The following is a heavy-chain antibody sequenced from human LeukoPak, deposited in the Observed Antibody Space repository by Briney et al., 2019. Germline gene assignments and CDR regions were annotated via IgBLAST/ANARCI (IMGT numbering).Heavy chain of an antibody. D-gene: IGHD5-24*01. CDR3: ARPSPPGDGYNPCDY. CDR2: ISNDERNR. Sequence: GRSLRLSCEASGFNFHNFAMHWVRQAPGKGLEWVAVISNDERNRYYTDSVKGRFTISRDNSKSTVYLQMNSLRPEDTAMYYCARPSPPGDGYNPCDYWGPGALVIVSS. V-gene: IGHV3-30*04. J-gene: IGHJ4*02. CDR1: GFNFHNFA.